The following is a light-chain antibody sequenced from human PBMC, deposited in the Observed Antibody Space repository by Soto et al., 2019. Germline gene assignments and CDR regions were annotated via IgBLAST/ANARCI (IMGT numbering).Light chain of an antibody. Sequence: DIQMTQSPSTLSASVGDRVTITCRASQSISSWLAWYQQKPGKAPKLLIYMASSLESGVPSRFSGSGSGTEFTLTISSLQPDDFATYYFQQYNSYSLTFGGGTKVAIK. CDR3: QQYNSYSLT. CDR2: MAS. J-gene: IGKJ4*01. V-gene: IGKV1-5*03. CDR1: QSISSW.